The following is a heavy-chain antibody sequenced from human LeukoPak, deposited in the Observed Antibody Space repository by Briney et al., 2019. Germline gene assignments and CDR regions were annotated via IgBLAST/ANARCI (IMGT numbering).Heavy chain of an antibody. V-gene: IGHV4-39*01. CDR1: GGSISSSNYY. J-gene: IGHJ4*02. D-gene: IGHD3-10*01. CDR2: IYYSGST. Sequence: SETVSLTCTVSGGSISSSNYYWGWIRQPPGKGLEWIGSIYYSGSTYYNPSLKSRVTISVDTSKNQFSLKLSSVTAADTAVYYCARTSGEIDYWGQGTLVTVSS. CDR3: ARTSGEIDY.